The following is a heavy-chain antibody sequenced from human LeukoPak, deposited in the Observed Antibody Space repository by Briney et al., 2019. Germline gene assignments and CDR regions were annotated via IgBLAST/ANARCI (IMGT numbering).Heavy chain of an antibody. CDR1: GYTFTGYY. CDR3: ATIDGHYDSSGY. CDR2: INPNSGGT. V-gene: IGHV1-2*02. D-gene: IGHD3-22*01. J-gene: IGHJ4*02. Sequence: ASVKVSCKASGYTFTGYYMHWVRQAPGQGLEWMGWINPNSGGTNYAQKFQGRVTMTEDTSTDTAYMELSSLRSEDTAVYYCATIDGHYDSSGYWGQGTLVIVSS.